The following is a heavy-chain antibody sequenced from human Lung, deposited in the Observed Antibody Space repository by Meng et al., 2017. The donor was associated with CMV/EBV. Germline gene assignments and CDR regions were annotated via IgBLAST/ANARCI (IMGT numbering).Heavy chain of an antibody. Sequence: QVQLQESGPGTVKPSETLSLTCTVSGGSISSYYWSWIRQPPGKGLEWIGYIYYSGSTNYNPSLKSRVTISVDTSKNQFSLKLSSVTAADTAVYYCAREEGIGGFDPWGQGTLVTVSS. V-gene: IGHV4-59*01. J-gene: IGHJ5*02. CDR1: GGSISSYY. CDR3: AREEGIGGFDP. D-gene: IGHD3-10*01. CDR2: IYYSGST.